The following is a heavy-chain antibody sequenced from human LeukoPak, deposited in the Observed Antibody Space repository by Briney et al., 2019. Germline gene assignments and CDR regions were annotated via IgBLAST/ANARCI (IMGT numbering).Heavy chain of an antibody. Sequence: ASVKVSCKASGYTFTAYYIHWVRQAPGQGLEWMGWINPNSGGTNYAQTFQGRVTMTRDTSISTAYMELRLRSDDTAVYYCAGDHYDSSGYFDSWGQGTLVTVSS. CDR1: GYTFTAYY. CDR3: AGDHYDSSGYFDS. J-gene: IGHJ4*02. V-gene: IGHV1-2*02. CDR2: INPNSGGT. D-gene: IGHD3-22*01.